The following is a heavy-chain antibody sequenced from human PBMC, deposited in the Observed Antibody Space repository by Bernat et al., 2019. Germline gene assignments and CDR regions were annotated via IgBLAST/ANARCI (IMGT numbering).Heavy chain of an antibody. CDR2: ISYDGSNK. V-gene: IGHV3-30*18. D-gene: IGHD1-1*01. CDR3: AKDHGGKTGAFDY. J-gene: IGHJ4*02. Sequence: QVQLVESGGGVVQPGRSLRLSCAASGFTFSSYGMHWVRQAPGKGLEWVAVISYDGSNKYYADSVKSRFTISRDNSKNTLYLQMNSLRAEDTAVYYCAKDHGGKTGAFDYWGQGTLVTVSS. CDR1: GFTFSSYG.